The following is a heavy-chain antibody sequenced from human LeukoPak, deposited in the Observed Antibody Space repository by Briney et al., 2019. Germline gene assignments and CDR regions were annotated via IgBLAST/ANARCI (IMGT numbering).Heavy chain of an antibody. Sequence: PGGSLRLSCAASGFTFDDYAMHWVRQAPGKGLEWVSGISWNSGSIGYADSVKGRFTISRDNAKNSLYLQMNSLRAEDTALYYCAKDMGTGIAVAGTFDYWGQGTLVTVSS. J-gene: IGHJ4*02. D-gene: IGHD6-19*01. CDR3: AKDMGTGIAVAGTFDY. V-gene: IGHV3-9*01. CDR2: ISWNSGSI. CDR1: GFTFDDYA.